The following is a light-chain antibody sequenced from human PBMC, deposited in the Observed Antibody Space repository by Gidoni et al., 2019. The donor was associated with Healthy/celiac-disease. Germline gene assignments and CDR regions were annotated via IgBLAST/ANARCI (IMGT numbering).Light chain of an antibody. CDR3: QQYNSYPLT. Sequence: IQMTHSPSSLSASVGDRVTITYRESQGISNYLAWFQQKPEKAPKSLIYAASSLQSGVPSKCSGSGARKDFTLTISSLQPEDSATYYCQQYNSYPLTFGHGTKVDIK. V-gene: IGKV1-16*02. CDR1: QGISNY. J-gene: IGKJ3*01. CDR2: AAS.